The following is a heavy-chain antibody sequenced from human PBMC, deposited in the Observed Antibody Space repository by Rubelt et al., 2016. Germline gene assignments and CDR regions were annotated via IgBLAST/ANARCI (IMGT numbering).Heavy chain of an antibody. V-gene: IGHV1-69*04. D-gene: IGHD3-10*01. CDR1: TFSSYA. J-gene: IGHJ4*02. Sequence: TFSSYAISWVRQAPGQGLEWMGRIIPILGIANYAQKFQGRVTITADKSTSTVYMELSSLRSEDTAVYYCARDPGPRGNDYWGQGTLVTVSS. CDR2: IIPILGIA. CDR3: ARDPGPRGNDY.